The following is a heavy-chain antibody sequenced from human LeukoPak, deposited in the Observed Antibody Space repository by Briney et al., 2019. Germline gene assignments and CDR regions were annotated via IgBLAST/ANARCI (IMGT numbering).Heavy chain of an antibody. V-gene: IGHV4-61*02. J-gene: IGHJ3*02. CDR3: ACSTWEPLGSAFDI. D-gene: IGHD1-26*01. CDR1: GGSISSGSCY. Sequence: SETLSLTCTVSGGSISSGSCYWSWIRQPAGKGLEWIGRIYISGSTNYNPSLKSRVTISIDTSKNQLSLNLSSVTAADTAVYYCACSTWEPLGSAFDIWGQGTMVTVSS. CDR2: IYISGST.